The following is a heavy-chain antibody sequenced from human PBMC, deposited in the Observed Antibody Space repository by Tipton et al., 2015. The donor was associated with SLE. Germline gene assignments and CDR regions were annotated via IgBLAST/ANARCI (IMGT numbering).Heavy chain of an antibody. D-gene: IGHD5-12*01. CDR1: GGSISSYY. CDR3: ARIQGGIVATNNWFDP. J-gene: IGHJ5*02. Sequence: TLSLTCTVSGGSISSYYWSWIRQPPGKGLEWIGYIYYSGSTKSNPSLKSRVTISVDTSKNQFSLKLSSVTAADTAVYYCARIQGGIVATNNWFDPWGQGTLVTVSS. V-gene: IGHV4-59*12. CDR2: IYYSGST.